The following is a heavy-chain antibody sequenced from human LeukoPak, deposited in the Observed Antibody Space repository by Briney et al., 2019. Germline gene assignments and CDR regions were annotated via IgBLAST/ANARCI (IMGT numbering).Heavy chain of an antibody. CDR1: GDSFSSVSYY. J-gene: IGHJ5*02. D-gene: IGHD1-26*01. V-gene: IGHV4-61*02. CDR3: ARGGLLNWFDP. Sequence: PSETLSLTCTVSGDSFSSVSYYWSWIRQPAGKGLEWIGRIYATGSTNYNPSLKSRDTISVDTSKNQFSLKLSSVTAADTAVYYCARGGLLNWFDPWGQGTLVTVSS. CDR2: IYATGST.